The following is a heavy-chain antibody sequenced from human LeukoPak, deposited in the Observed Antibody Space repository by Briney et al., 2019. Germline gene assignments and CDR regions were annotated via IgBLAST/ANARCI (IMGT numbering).Heavy chain of an antibody. CDR3: AREFKSGYGMWA. CDR2: IWYDGGNK. J-gene: IGHJ5*02. Sequence: PGRSLRLSCAASGFTFSNYGMQWVRQAPGKGLEWVSVIWYDGGNKYYADSVKGRFTISRDNSKNTLYLQMNSLRAEDTAVYYCAREFKSGYGMWAWGQGTLVTVSS. D-gene: IGHD5-18*01. V-gene: IGHV3-33*08. CDR1: GFTFSNYG.